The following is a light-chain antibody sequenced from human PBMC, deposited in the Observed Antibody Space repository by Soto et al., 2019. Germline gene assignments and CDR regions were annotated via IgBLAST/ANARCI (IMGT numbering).Light chain of an antibody. Sequence: DIQMTQSPSSLSASVGERVTITCQASQNINNYLNWYQQKPGRAPKLLIYDASNLEAGVHSSFRGSGSGTDFTFTIRRLHPEDIATYYCQQYENLPTCGQGTRLEIK. V-gene: IGKV1-33*01. CDR3: QQYENLPT. J-gene: IGKJ5*01. CDR2: DAS. CDR1: QNINNY.